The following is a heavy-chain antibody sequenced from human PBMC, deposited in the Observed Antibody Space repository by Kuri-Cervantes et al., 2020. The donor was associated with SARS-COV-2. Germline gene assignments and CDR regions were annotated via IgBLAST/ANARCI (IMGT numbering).Heavy chain of an antibody. CDR3: TRDSHYYDFRSGLLDY. CDR2: IRSKSYGGTT. CDR1: GFTFGDYA. D-gene: IGHD3-3*01. Sequence: GESLKISCTASGFTFGDYAMSWVRQAPGKGLEWVGFIRSKSYGGTTEYASSVKGRFTISRDDYKSIAYLQMNILKTEDTAVYYCTRDSHYYDFRSGLLDYWGQGTLVTVSS. V-gene: IGHV3-49*04. J-gene: IGHJ4*02.